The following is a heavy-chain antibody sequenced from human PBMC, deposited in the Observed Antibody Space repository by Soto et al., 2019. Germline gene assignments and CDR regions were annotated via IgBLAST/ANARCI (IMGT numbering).Heavy chain of an antibody. J-gene: IGHJ6*02. CDR1: GDSVSSDSAA. D-gene: IGHD6-19*01. V-gene: IGHV6-1*01. Sequence: PSQTLSLTCAISGDSVSSDSAAWNWIRQSPSRGLEWLGRAYYRSKWYIEYAPSVNSRITINPDTSKNQLSLQLISVNPEDTAVYYCVRSRVFIAVTSVTNYYYYYGMAVWGQGTTVTVSS. CDR2: AYYRSKWYI. CDR3: VRSRVFIAVTSVTNYYYYYGMAV.